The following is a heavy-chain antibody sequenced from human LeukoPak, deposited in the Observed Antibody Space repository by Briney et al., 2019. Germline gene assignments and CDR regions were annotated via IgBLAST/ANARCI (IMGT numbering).Heavy chain of an antibody. V-gene: IGHV3-53*01. Sequence: GGSLRLSCPVSGLTVSSNYMSWVRQAPGKGLEWVSLIYSDGTTYYADSVKGRFSISRDNSKNTVYLQMNSLRAEDTAVYYCARDFPWSGYYTPPALDYWGQGTLVTVSS. CDR2: IYSDGTT. J-gene: IGHJ4*02. D-gene: IGHD3-3*01. CDR1: GLTVSSNY. CDR3: ARDFPWSGYYTPPALDY.